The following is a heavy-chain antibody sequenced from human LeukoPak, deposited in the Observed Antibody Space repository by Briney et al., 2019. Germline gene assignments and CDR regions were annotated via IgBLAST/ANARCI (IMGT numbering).Heavy chain of an antibody. Sequence: SETLSLTCTVSGGSISSHYWSWIRQPPGKGLEWIGYIYYSGSTNYNPSLKSRVTISVDTSKNQSSLKLSSVTAADTAVYYCARRGTRNWFDPWGQGTLVTVSS. CDR3: ARRGTRNWFDP. V-gene: IGHV4-59*11. J-gene: IGHJ5*02. CDR1: GGSISSHY. CDR2: IYYSGST.